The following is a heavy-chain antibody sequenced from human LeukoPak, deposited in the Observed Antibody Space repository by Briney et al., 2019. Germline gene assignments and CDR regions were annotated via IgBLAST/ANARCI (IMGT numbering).Heavy chain of an antibody. CDR1: GGSITNNNW. Sequence: PSETLSLTCTVSGGSITNNNWWTWVRQSPEKGLEWIGEIHPSGSPNYNPSLKSRVTMSVDTSKNHFSLKLSSVTAADTAVYYCARDRGFSYALGWFDPWGQGTLVTVSS. D-gene: IGHD5-18*01. CDR2: IHPSGSP. J-gene: IGHJ5*02. CDR3: ARDRGFSYALGWFDP. V-gene: IGHV4-4*02.